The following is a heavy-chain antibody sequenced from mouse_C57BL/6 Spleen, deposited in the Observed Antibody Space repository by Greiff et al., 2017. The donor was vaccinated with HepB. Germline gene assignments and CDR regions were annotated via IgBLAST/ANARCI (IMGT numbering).Heavy chain of an antibody. V-gene: IGHV5-4*01. CDR3: AREGDYYSSLYYFDY. D-gene: IGHD2-5*01. CDR1: GFTFSSYA. Sequence: EVKLVESGGGLVKPGGSLKLSCAASGFTFSSYAMSWVRQTPEKRLEWVATISDGGSYTYYPDNVKGRFTISRDNAKNNLYLQMSHLKSEDTAMYYCAREGDYYSSLYYFDYWGQGTTLTVSS. J-gene: IGHJ2*01. CDR2: ISDGGSYT.